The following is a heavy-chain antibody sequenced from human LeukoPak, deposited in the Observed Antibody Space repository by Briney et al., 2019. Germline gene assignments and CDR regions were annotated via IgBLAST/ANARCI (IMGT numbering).Heavy chain of an antibody. Sequence: GGSLRLSCAASGFTFDDYAMHWVRQAPGKGLEWVSGISWNSGSIGYADSVKGRFTISRDNAKNSLYLQMNSLRAEDTALYYCAKGYYYYYMDVWGKGTTVTVSS. CDR2: ISWNSGSI. CDR1: GFTFDDYA. V-gene: IGHV3-9*01. J-gene: IGHJ6*03. CDR3: AKGYYYYYMDV.